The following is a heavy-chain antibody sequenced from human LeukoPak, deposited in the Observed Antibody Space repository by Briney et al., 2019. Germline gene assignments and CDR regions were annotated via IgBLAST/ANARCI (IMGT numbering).Heavy chain of an antibody. CDR1: GFPFSNSW. CDR2: INKDGGGI. V-gene: IGHV3-7*03. CDR3: AGGNSMDV. J-gene: IGHJ6*04. D-gene: IGHD1/OR15-1a*01. Sequence: PGGSLRLSCAVSGFPFSNSWMYWVRQAPGKGLEGVASINKDGGGISYVDSVKGRFVISRDNPRNSLYLQMNSLRVEDTAVYFCAGGNSMDVWDKGTAVTVSS.